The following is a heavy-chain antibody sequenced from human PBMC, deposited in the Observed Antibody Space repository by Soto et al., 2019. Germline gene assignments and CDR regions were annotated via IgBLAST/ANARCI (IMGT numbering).Heavy chain of an antibody. D-gene: IGHD1-26*01. CDR3: ARAEGATMRSGAFDI. V-gene: IGHV4-4*07. J-gene: IGHJ3*02. CDR1: GGSISSYY. CDR2: IYTSGST. Sequence: QVQLQESGPGLVKPSGTLSLTCTVSGGSISSYYWSWIRQPAGKGLKWIGRIYTSGSTNYNPSLKSRVTMSVDTSKNQFSLKLSSVTAADTAVYYCARAEGATMRSGAFDIWGQGTMVTVSS.